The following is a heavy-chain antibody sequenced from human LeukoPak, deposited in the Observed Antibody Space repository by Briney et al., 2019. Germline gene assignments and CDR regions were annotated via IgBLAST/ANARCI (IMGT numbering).Heavy chain of an antibody. CDR1: GFTFSNYW. CDR3: ARVSSGSYFGYYYYYMDV. D-gene: IGHD1-26*01. Sequence: GGSLSLSCAASGFTFSNYWMHWVRQAPGKGLVWVSRINSDGSSTSYADSVKSRFTISRDNAKNTLYLQMNSLRAEDTAVYYCARVSSGSYFGYYYYYMDVWGKGTTVTVS. J-gene: IGHJ6*03. V-gene: IGHV3-74*01. CDR2: INSDGSST.